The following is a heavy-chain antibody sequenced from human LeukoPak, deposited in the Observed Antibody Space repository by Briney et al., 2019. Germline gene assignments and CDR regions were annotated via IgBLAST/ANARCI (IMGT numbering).Heavy chain of an antibody. CDR1: GGSISSGDRY. J-gene: IGHJ4*02. Sequence: SQTLSLTCTVSGGSISSGDRYWSWIRQSPGKGLEWIGYIYSTGNTYYNPSLKSRVIISVDTSKNQFSLELNSVTAADTAVYYCARDSYSYGYGGFDYWGQGILVTVSS. D-gene: IGHD5-18*01. V-gene: IGHV4-30-4*01. CDR3: ARDSYSYGYGGFDY. CDR2: IYSTGNT.